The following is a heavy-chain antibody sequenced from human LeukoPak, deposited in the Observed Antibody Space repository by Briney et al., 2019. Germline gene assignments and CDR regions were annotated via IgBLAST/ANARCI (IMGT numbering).Heavy chain of an antibody. V-gene: IGHV4-39*01. CDR2: IYYSGST. J-gene: IGHJ5*02. CDR3: ARTAGVTRRFDP. Sequence: SETLSLTCTVSGGSISSYYWGWIRQPPGKGLEWIGSIYYSGSTYYNPSLKSRVTISVDTSKNQFSLKLSSVTAAGTAVYYCARTAGVTRRFDPWGQGTLVTVSS. CDR1: GGSISSYY. D-gene: IGHD6-19*01.